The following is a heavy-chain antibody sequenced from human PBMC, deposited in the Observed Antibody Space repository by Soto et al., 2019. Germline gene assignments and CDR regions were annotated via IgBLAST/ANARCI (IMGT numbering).Heavy chain of an antibody. Sequence: PSETLSLTCTVSGVSISSSTQYWGWIRQPPGKGLEWIGSIYQSGSAYYNPSFKSRVSISVDPSKNQFSLTLDSVTAADTAVYFCARQENSWGQGILVTVSS. V-gene: IGHV4-39*01. CDR1: GVSISSSTQY. J-gene: IGHJ1*01. D-gene: IGHD1-7*01. CDR2: IYQSGSA. CDR3: ARQENS.